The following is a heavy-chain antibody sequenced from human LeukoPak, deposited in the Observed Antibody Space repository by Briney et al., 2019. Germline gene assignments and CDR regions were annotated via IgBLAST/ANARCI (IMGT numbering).Heavy chain of an antibody. J-gene: IGHJ4*02. CDR2: IYYSGTT. CDR3: ARVGGGFDY. Sequence: SETLSLTCTVSGGSISSYYWSWIRQPPGKGLEWIGYIYYSGTTNYNPSLKSRVTISVDTSKNQFSLKLSSVTAADTAVYYCARVGGGFDYWGQGTLVTVSS. CDR1: GGSISSYY. D-gene: IGHD3-16*01. V-gene: IGHV4-59*01.